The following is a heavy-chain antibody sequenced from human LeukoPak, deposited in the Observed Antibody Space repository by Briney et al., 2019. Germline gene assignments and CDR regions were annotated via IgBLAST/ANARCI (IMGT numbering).Heavy chain of an antibody. D-gene: IGHD1-1*01. J-gene: IGHJ4*02. Sequence: GSLRLSCAASGFTFSTYWMSWVRQAPGKGLEWIGEINHSGSTNYNPSLKSRVTISVDTSKNQFSLKLSSVTATDAAVYYCARRMESADYWGQGTLVTVSS. V-gene: IGHV4-34*01. CDR3: ARRMESADY. CDR2: INHSGST. CDR1: GFTFSTYW.